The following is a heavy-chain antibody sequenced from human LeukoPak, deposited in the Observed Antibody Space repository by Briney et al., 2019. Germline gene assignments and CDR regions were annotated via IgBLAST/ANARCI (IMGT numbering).Heavy chain of an antibody. D-gene: IGHD3-10*01. CDR1: GGSISIYY. CDR2: IYSRVT. J-gene: IGHJ5*02. Sequence: SETLSLTCTVSGGSISIYYWSCIRQPAGKALEWIGRIYSRVTTYNPSLKSRVTMSSDTSRNHVSLTLNSVTAADTAVYYCARDSGTTGEVKFDPWGQGTLVTVSS. CDR3: ARDSGTTGEVKFDP. V-gene: IGHV4-4*07.